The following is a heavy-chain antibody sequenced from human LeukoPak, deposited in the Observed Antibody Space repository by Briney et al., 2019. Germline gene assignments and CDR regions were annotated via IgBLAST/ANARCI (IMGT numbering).Heavy chain of an antibody. V-gene: IGHV1-18*01. J-gene: IGHJ4*02. CDR3: ARRTGTYYYDSSGYYYLDY. CDR2: ISAYNGST. D-gene: IGHD3-22*01. Sequence: ASVKVSCKASGYTFTSYGISWVRQAPGQGLEWMGWISAYNGSTNYAQKLQGRVTMTTDTSTSTAYMELRSLRSDDTAVYYCARRTGTYYYDSSGYYYLDYWGQGTLVTVSS. CDR1: GYTFTSYG.